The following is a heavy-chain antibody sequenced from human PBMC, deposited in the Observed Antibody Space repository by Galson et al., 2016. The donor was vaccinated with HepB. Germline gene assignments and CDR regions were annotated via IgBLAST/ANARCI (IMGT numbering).Heavy chain of an antibody. CDR3: ARLIFTDGRHAFDI. CDR1: GFTFSDYY. J-gene: IGHJ3*02. CDR2: ISFYGGSNT. D-gene: IGHD3-3*02. V-gene: IGHV3-11*06. Sequence: SLRLSCAASGFTFSDYYMSWIRQAPGKGLEWVSFISFYGGSNTNYADSVKGRFTISRDNAKNSLFLQMNSLTAEDTAVYYCARLIFTDGRHAFDIWGQGTKVTVSS.